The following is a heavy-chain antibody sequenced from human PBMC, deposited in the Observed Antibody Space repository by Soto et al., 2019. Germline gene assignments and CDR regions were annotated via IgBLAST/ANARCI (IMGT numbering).Heavy chain of an antibody. D-gene: IGHD3-16*01. CDR1: GYTITGYY. CDR3: ARAPSTYDDY. J-gene: IGHJ4*02. CDR2: INPNSGGA. Sequence: ASVKVSCKASGYTITGYYMHWVRQAPGQGLEWMGWINPNSGGANYAQKFQGWVTMTRDTSISTAYMELSSLRSEDTAVYYCARAPSTYDDYWGQGTLVTVSS. V-gene: IGHV1-2*04.